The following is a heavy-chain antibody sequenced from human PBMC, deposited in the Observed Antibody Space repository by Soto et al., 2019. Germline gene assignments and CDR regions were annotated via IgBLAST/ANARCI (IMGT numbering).Heavy chain of an antibody. D-gene: IGHD2-15*01. Sequence: QVQLVESGGGVVQPGRSLRLSCAASGFTFSSYGMHWVRQAPGKGLEWVAVISYDGSNKYYTDSMKGRFTISRDNSKNTLYLQMNSLRAEDTAVYYCAKEPWVVAAGVSHYYYVDVWGKGTTVTVSS. J-gene: IGHJ6*03. V-gene: IGHV3-30*18. CDR2: ISYDGSNK. CDR3: AKEPWVVAAGVSHYYYVDV. CDR1: GFTFSSYG.